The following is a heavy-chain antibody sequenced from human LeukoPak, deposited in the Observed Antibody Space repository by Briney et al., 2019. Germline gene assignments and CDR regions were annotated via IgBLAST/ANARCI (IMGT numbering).Heavy chain of an antibody. J-gene: IGHJ3*02. CDR1: GGSISSSSYY. Sequence: PSGTLSLTCTVSGGSISSSSYYWGWIRQPPGKGLEWIGSIYYSGSTYYNPSLKSRVTISVDTSKNQFSLKLSSVTAADTAVYYCARAKDGYNYYAFDIWGQGTMVTVSS. V-gene: IGHV4-39*07. D-gene: IGHD5-24*01. CDR2: IYYSGST. CDR3: ARAKDGYNYYAFDI.